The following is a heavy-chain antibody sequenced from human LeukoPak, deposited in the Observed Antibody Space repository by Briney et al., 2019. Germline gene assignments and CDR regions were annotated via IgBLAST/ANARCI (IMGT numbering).Heavy chain of an antibody. D-gene: IGHD3-22*01. CDR1: GGSISSYY. J-gene: IGHJ4*02. CDR3: ARGLFDSSGYYQLYYFDY. CDR2: IYYSGST. Sequence: ASETLSLTCTVSGGSISSYYWSWIRQPPGKGLEWIGYIYYSGSTYYNPSLKSRVTISVDTSKNQFSLKLSSVTAADTAVYYCARGLFDSSGYYQLYYFDYWGQGTLVTVSS. V-gene: IGHV4-59*04.